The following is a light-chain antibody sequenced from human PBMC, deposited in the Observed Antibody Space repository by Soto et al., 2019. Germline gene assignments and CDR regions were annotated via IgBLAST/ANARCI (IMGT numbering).Light chain of an antibody. V-gene: IGKV3-20*01. CDR2: GAS. CDR3: HQYDNSPLT. CDR1: QSVSSIY. Sequence: DIVLTQSPGTLSLSPGEGATLSCRASQSVSSIYLAWYQQKPGQAPRLLIYGASNGATGIPDRFSGGGSGTDFTLTISRLEPEDFAVYYCHQYDNSPLTFGGGTKVDIK. J-gene: IGKJ4*01.